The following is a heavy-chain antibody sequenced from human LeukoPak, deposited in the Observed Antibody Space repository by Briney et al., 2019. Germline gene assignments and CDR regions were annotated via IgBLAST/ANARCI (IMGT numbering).Heavy chain of an antibody. V-gene: IGHV4-34*01. CDR3: ARDSRDGYNYVFDY. J-gene: IGHJ4*02. D-gene: IGHD5-24*01. CDR1: GGSFSGYY. Sequence: TSETLSLTCAVYGGSFSGYYWSWIRQPPGKGLEWIGEINHSGSTNYNPSLKSRVTISVDTSKNQFSLKLSSVTAADTAVYYCARDSRDGYNYVFDYWGQGTLVTVSS. CDR2: INHSGST.